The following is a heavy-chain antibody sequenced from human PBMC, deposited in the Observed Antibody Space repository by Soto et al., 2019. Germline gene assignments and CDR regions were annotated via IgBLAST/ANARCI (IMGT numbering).Heavy chain of an antibody. CDR3: AYSSGWYLV. V-gene: IGHV1-8*01. D-gene: IGHD6-19*01. CDR1: GYTFTSYD. CDR2: MNPNSGNT. Sequence: XSVKVSFNASGYTFTSYDINLVRQATGQGLEWMGWMNPNSGNTGYAQKFQGRVTMTRNTSISTAYMELSSLRSEDTAVYYCAYSSGWYLVWGQGTLVTVSS. J-gene: IGHJ4*02.